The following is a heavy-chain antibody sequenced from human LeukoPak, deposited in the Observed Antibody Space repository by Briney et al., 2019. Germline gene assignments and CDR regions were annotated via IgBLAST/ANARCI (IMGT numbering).Heavy chain of an antibody. J-gene: IGHJ4*02. D-gene: IGHD6-19*01. V-gene: IGHV1-2*02. CDR2: INPNSGGT. Sequence: GASVKVSCKASGYTFTGYSIYWVRQAPGQGLEWMGWINPNSGGTNYARKFQGRVTMTRDTSITTAYMELSSLRSDDTAVYYCARGIRVAGRYWGQGTLVTVSS. CDR3: ARGIRVAGRY. CDR1: GYTFTGYS.